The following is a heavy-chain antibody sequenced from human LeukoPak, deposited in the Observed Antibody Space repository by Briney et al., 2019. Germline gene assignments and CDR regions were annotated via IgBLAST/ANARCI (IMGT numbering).Heavy chain of an antibody. V-gene: IGHV4-34*01. CDR2: INHSGST. CDR3: ARMGFGELRTYYYYYYMDV. J-gene: IGHJ6*03. Sequence: SETLSLTCAVYGGSFSGYYWSWIRQPPGKGLEWIGEINHSGSTNYNPSLKSRVTISVDTSKNQFSLKLSSVTAADTAVYYCARMGFGELRTYYYYYYMDVWGKGTTVTISS. CDR1: GGSFSGYY. D-gene: IGHD3-10*01.